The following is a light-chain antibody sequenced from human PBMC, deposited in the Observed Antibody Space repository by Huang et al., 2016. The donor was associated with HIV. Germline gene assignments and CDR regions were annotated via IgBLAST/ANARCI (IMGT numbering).Light chain of an antibody. CDR3: QQYNKWPPWT. Sequence: EIVMTQSPATLSVSPGDRATLSCRTSQSVNNNLAWYQQNTGQAARLLIYCASARATGIPPRFSGGGSGTEFTLNISSLQSEDFAVYYCQQYNKWPPWTFGQGTKVEI. V-gene: IGKV3-15*01. CDR1: QSVNNN. J-gene: IGKJ1*01. CDR2: CAS.